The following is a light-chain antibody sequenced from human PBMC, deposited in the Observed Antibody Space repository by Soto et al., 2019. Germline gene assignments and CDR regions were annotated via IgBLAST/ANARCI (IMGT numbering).Light chain of an antibody. CDR3: SSYTISSTPVV. V-gene: IGLV2-14*01. J-gene: IGLJ2*01. CDR1: SSDVGGYNY. CDR2: EVS. Sequence: QSVLTQPASVSGSPGQSITISCTGTSSDVGGYNYVSWYQQHPGKAPKLMIYEVSNRPSGVSNRFSGSKSGNTASLTISGLQADDEADYYCSSYTISSTPVVFGGGTKLTVL.